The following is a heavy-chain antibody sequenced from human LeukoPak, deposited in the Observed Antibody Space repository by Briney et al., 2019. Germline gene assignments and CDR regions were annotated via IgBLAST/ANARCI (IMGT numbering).Heavy chain of an antibody. D-gene: IGHD6-19*01. J-gene: IGHJ3*02. CDR1: GDSISSNYW. CDR3: ARKASGWYAFDI. CDR2: IYYSGST. Sequence: SDTLSLTCAVSGDSISSNYWWGWLRQSPEKGLEWIGYIYYSGSTHQNPSLQSRLTMSVDTSKNQFSLKLSSVTAVDTAVYYCARKASGWYAFDIWGQGTTVTVSS. V-gene: IGHV4-28*01.